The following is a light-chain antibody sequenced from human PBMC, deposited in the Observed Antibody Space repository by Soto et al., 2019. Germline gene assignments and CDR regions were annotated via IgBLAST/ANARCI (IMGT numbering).Light chain of an antibody. J-gene: IGKJ1*01. Sequence: DIQMTQSPSSLSASVGDRGTISCRASQGVSNDLAWYQQKPGKAPKGLIYTASSLHSGVPSRFSGSGSGTEFTLSISSLQPDDFATYYCQHYNVYPWTFGQGTKVDIK. CDR1: QGVSND. CDR3: QHYNVYPWT. CDR2: TAS. V-gene: IGKV1-16*01.